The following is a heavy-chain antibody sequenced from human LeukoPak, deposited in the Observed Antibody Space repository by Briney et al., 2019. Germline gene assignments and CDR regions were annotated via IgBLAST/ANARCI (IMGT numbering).Heavy chain of an antibody. Sequence: SETLSLTCTVSGGSISSYYWSWIRQPPGKGLEWIGYIYYSGSTNYNPSLKSRVTISVDTSKNQFSLKLSSVTAADTAVYYCARVGRDGYNWHYFDYWGQGTLVTVSS. V-gene: IGHV4-59*01. D-gene: IGHD5-24*01. J-gene: IGHJ4*02. CDR2: IYYSGST. CDR1: GGSISSYY. CDR3: ARVGRDGYNWHYFDY.